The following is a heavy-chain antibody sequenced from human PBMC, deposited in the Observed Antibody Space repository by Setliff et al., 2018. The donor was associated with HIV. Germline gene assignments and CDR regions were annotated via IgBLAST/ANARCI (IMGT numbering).Heavy chain of an antibody. CDR3: ARDPYSSGWNEYLSYYSYYNMDV. J-gene: IGHJ6*02. CDR2: ISANDDST. CDR1: GFTFSDYY. V-gene: IGHV3-23*01. Sequence: GGSLRLSCAASGFTFSDYYMSWIRQAPGKGLEWVSGISANDDSTYYADSVKGRFTISRDNSKDTLFLQMNSLRPEDTAIYYCARDPYSSGWNEYLSYYSYYNMDVWGQGTTVTVSS. D-gene: IGHD6-19*01.